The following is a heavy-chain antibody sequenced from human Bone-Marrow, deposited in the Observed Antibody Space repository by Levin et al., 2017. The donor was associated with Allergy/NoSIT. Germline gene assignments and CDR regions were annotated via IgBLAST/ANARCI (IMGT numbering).Heavy chain of an antibody. CDR3: AKDGANADFDYPSHYYGMDG. V-gene: IGHV3-23*01. D-gene: IGHD4/OR15-4a*01. Sequence: GGSLRLSCAASGFTFSSYAMSWVRQAPGKGLEWVSAISGSGGSTYYADSVKGRFTISRDNSKNTLYLQMNSLRAEDTAVYYCAKDGANADFDYPSHYYGMDGWGQGTTVTVSS. CDR1: GFTFSSYA. J-gene: IGHJ6*02. CDR2: ISGSGGST.